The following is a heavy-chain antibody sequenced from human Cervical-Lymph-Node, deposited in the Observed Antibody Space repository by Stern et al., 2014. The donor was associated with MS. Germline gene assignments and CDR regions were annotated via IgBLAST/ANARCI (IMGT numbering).Heavy chain of an antibody. CDR1: GYTFTSYY. J-gene: IGHJ6*02. Sequence: QMQLVQSGAEVKKPGASVKVSCKASGYTFTSYYMHWVRQAPGQGLEWMGIINPSGGSTSYAQKFQGRVTMTRDTSTSTVYMELSSLRSEDTAVYYCARGHIARSYYYYYGMDVWGQGTTVTVSS. V-gene: IGHV1-46*01. CDR3: ARGHIARSYYYYYGMDV. D-gene: IGHD2-21*01. CDR2: INPSGGST.